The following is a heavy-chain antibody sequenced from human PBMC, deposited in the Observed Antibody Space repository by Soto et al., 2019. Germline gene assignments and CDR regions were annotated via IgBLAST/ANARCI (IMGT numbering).Heavy chain of an antibody. D-gene: IGHD6-19*01. V-gene: IGHV4-39*01. CDR1: GGSISSSSYY. Sequence: SETLSLTCTVSGGSISSSSYYWGWIRQPPGKGLEWIGSIYYSGSTYYNPSLKSRVTISVDTSKNQFSLKLSSVTAADTAVYYCARLPIEYSSGLDYWGQGTLVTVSS. CDR2: IYYSGST. J-gene: IGHJ4*02. CDR3: ARLPIEYSSGLDY.